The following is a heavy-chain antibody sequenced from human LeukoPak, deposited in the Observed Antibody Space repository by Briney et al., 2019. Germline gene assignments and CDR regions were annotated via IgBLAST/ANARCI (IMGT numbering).Heavy chain of an antibody. J-gene: IGHJ4*02. CDR1: GGSISSSSYY. D-gene: IGHD6-19*01. Sequence: SETLSLTCTVSGGSISSSSYYWGWIRQPPGKGLEWIGSIYYSGSTYYNPSLKSRVTISADTSKNQFSLKLGSVTAADTAVYYCVGYSSGWYGDLFDYWGQGTLVTVSS. CDR2: IYYSGST. CDR3: VGYSSGWYGDLFDY. V-gene: IGHV4-39*01.